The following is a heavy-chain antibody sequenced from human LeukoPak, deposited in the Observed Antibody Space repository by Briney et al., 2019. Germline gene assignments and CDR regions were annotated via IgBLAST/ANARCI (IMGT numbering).Heavy chain of an antibody. D-gene: IGHD6-13*01. CDR1: GFTFSNFD. Sequence: GGSLRLSCATSGFTFSNFDLHWVRQATGEGLEWVSAIGTAGDTYYPDSVKGRFTISRDNAENSFYLQMNNLRAGDTAVYYCSRGGAPAGYAYDIWGHGTVVTVSS. CDR2: IGTAGDT. V-gene: IGHV3-13*01. J-gene: IGHJ3*02. CDR3: SRGGAPAGYAYDI.